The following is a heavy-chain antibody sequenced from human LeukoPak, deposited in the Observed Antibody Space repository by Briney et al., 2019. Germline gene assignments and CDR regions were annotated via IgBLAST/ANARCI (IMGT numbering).Heavy chain of an antibody. J-gene: IGHJ4*02. CDR3: ARGLTVVVITEDHFDY. V-gene: IGHV4-39*07. CDR2: IYYSGST. D-gene: IGHD3-22*01. CDR1: GGSISSSSYY. Sequence: SETLSLTCTVSGGSISSSSYYWGWIRQPPGKGLEWIGSIYYSGSTYYNPSLKSRVTISVDTSKNQFSLKLSSVTAADTAVYYCARGLTVVVITEDHFDYWGQGTLVTVSS.